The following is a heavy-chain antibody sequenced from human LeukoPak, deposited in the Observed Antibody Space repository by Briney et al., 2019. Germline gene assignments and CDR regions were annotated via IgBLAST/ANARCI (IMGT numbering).Heavy chain of an antibody. V-gene: IGHV3-30*19. CDR2: ISYDGSNK. CDR1: GFIFNSYG. Sequence: GSLRLSCAASGFIFNSYGMHWVRQAPGKGLEWVAVISYDGSNKYYADSVKGRFTISRDNSKNTLYLQMNSLRAEDTAVYYCARDGSYDFWSGYSGYFDYWGQGTLVTVSS. J-gene: IGHJ4*02. D-gene: IGHD3-3*01. CDR3: ARDGSYDFWSGYSGYFDY.